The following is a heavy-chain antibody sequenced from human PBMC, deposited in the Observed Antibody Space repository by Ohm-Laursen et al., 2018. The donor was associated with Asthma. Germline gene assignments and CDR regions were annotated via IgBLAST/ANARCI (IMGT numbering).Heavy chain of an antibody. CDR2: ISSSSSTI. Sequence: SLRLSCAASGFTFSSYSMNWVRQAPGKGLEWVSYISSSSSTIYYADSVKGRFTISRDNAKNSLYLQMNSLRAEDTAVYYCARHLAGDSSSWGQGTLVTVSS. V-gene: IGHV3-48*01. J-gene: IGHJ5*02. CDR1: GFTFSSYS. CDR3: ARHLAGDSSS. D-gene: IGHD7-27*01.